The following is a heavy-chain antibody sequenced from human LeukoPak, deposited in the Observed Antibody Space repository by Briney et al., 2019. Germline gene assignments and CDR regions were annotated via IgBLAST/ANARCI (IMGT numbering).Heavy chain of an antibody. CDR3: ARVDIVVVVAAKAGYYYMDV. CDR2: INHSGST. V-gene: IGHV4-34*01. CDR1: GGSFSGYY. Sequence: SETLSLTCAVYGGSFSGYYWSWIRQPPGKGLEWIGEINHSGSTNYNPSLKSRVTISVDTSKNQFSLKLSSVTAADTAAYYCARVDIVVVVAAKAGYYYMDVWGKGTTVTVSS. J-gene: IGHJ6*03. D-gene: IGHD2-15*01.